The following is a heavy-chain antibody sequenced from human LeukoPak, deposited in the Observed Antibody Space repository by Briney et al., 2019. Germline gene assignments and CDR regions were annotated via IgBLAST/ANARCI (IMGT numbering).Heavy chain of an antibody. Sequence: PSETLSLTCAVSGYSISSGNYRGWIRQPPGKGLEWIGTISYSGTTYYNPSLKSRVTISLDASKNQFSLKLSSVTAADTAVYYCARARLDYWGQGTLVTVSS. CDR2: ISYSGTT. J-gene: IGHJ4*02. CDR3: ARARLDY. V-gene: IGHV4-38-2*01. D-gene: IGHD6-6*01. CDR1: GYSISSGNY.